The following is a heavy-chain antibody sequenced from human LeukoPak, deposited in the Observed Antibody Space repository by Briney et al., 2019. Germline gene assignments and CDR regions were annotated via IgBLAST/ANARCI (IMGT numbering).Heavy chain of an antibody. CDR2: INPTGGST. Sequence: ASVKVSCKASAYTFTSYDMHWVRQAPGQGLDWMGMINPTGGSTTYAQEFQGRVTMTRDASTSTVYMELSSQSSEHSAVSYCTRENYGVSFRWFDPWGQGTQVTVSS. D-gene: IGHD4-17*01. CDR1: AYTFTSYD. V-gene: IGHV1-46*01. CDR3: TRENYGVSFRWFDP. J-gene: IGHJ5*02.